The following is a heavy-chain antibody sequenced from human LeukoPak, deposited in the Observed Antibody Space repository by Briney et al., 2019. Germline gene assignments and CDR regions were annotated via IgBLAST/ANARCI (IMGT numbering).Heavy chain of an antibody. CDR3: AIWASGSYYDY. V-gene: IGHV4-59*01. J-gene: IGHJ4*02. Sequence: SETLSLTCTVSDGSMSGYYWSWIRQPPGKGLEWIGYIYYSGSTNYNPSLKSRVTISIDTSKNQFSLKLSSVTAADTAVYYCAIWASGSYYDYWGQGTLVTVSS. D-gene: IGHD1-26*01. CDR1: DGSMSGYY. CDR2: IYYSGST.